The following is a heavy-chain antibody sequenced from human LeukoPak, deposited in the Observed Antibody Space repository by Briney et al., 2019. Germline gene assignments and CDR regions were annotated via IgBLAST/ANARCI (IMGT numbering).Heavy chain of an antibody. D-gene: IGHD3-10*01. V-gene: IGHV4-39*07. CDR2: IYSTGAT. CDR3: ARDQDYYGSGSYGPDY. J-gene: IGHJ4*02. CDR1: GGSISSSSYY. Sequence: SETLSLTCTVSGGSISSSSYYWGWIRQPPGKGLEWIASIYSTGATYYNPSLKSRVTISVDTSKNQFSLKLSSVTAADTAVYYCARDQDYYGSGSYGPDYWGQGTLVTVSS.